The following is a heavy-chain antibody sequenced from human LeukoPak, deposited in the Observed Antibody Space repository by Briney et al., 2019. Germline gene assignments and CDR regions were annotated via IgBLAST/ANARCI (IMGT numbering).Heavy chain of an antibody. CDR1: GGSISSGGYY. Sequence: TLSLTCTVSGGSISSGGYYWRWIRQPAGKGLEWIGRIYTSGSTNYNPSLKSRVTMSVGTSKNQFSLKLSSVTAADTAVYYCARVNCSSTSCYGGLYYFDYWGQGTLVTVSS. V-gene: IGHV4-61*02. CDR3: ARVNCSSTSCYGGLYYFDY. D-gene: IGHD2-2*01. J-gene: IGHJ4*02. CDR2: IYTSGST.